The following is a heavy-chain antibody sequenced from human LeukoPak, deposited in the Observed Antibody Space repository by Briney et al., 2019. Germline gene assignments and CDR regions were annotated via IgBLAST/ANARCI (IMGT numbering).Heavy chain of an antibody. CDR3: ARGGSGWPTYFDY. CDR1: GGTFSSYA. V-gene: IGHV1-69*05. Sequence: SVKAFCKASGGTFSSYAISWVRQAPGQGLEWMGGIIPIFGTANYAQKFQGRVTITTDESTSTAYMELSSLRSEDTAVYYCARGGSGWPTYFDYWGQGTLVTASS. D-gene: IGHD6-19*01. J-gene: IGHJ4*02. CDR2: IIPIFGTA.